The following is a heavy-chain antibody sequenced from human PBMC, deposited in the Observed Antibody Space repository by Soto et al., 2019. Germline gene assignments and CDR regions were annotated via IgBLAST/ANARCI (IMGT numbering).Heavy chain of an antibody. CDR1: GGSITRSRDY. V-gene: IGHV4-39*01. Sequence: SETMPRAWTVAGGSITRSRDYWGWIRQPPGKGLEWIGSIYYSGSTYYNPSLKSRVTISVDTSKNQFSLKLSSVTAADTAVYYCVGVSPYYYYGMDVWGQGTTVT. D-gene: IGHD3-10*01. CDR2: IYYSGST. J-gene: IGHJ6*02. CDR3: VGVSPYYYYGMDV.